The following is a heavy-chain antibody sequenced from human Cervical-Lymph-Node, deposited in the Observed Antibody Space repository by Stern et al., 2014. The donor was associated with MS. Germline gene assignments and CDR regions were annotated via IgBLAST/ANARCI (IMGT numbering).Heavy chain of an antibody. D-gene: IGHD2-21*02. CDR1: GFTFTSSA. CDR2: IVGGSGNT. Sequence: QLVEPGPEVKKPGTSVKVSCKASGFTFTSSAVQWVRQARGQRLEWIGWIVGGSGNTNYAQKFQERVTITRDMSTSTAYMELSSLRSEDTAVYYCAARRSGDGAYFDYWGQGTLVTVSS. J-gene: IGHJ4*02. CDR3: AARRSGDGAYFDY. V-gene: IGHV1-58*01.